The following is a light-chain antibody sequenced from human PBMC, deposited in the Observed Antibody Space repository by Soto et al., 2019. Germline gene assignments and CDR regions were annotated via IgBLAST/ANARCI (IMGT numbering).Light chain of an antibody. Sequence: IHMTHSPSSLSASFGDTVTITSRAIQDIRNELGWYQQKPWTAPKFLIYAASSLHSGVPSSFSGSGSGTDFTLTISGLQPEDFATYYCLQERGYPRTFGQGTKVDIK. J-gene: IGKJ1*01. CDR2: AAS. V-gene: IGKV1-6*02. CDR1: QDIRNE. CDR3: LQERGYPRT.